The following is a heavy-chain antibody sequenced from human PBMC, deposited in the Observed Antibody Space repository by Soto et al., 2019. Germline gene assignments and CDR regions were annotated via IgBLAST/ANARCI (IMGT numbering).Heavy chain of an antibody. D-gene: IGHD3-22*01. CDR1: GFTFSSYG. Sequence: QVQLVESGGGVVQPGRSLRLSCAASGFTFSSYGMHWVRQAPGKGLEWVAVISYDGSNKYYADSVKGRFTISRDNSKNPLFLQMKILKAEDPAVYYFAKRGNSGYYPRGGGDYYYYYGMDVWGQGTTVTVSS. V-gene: IGHV3-30*18. CDR3: AKRGNSGYYPRGGGDYYYYYGMDV. J-gene: IGHJ6*02. CDR2: ISYDGSNK.